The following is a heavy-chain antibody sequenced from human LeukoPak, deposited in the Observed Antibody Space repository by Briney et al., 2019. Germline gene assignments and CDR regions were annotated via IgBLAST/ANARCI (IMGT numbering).Heavy chain of an antibody. CDR1: GFTFSSYS. CDR3: ARWLQLRSNWFDP. Sequence: GGSLRLSCAASGFTFSSYSMNWVRQAPGKGLGWVSSISSSSSSYIYYADSVKGRFTISRDNAKNSLYLQMSSLRAEDTAVYYCARWLQLRSNWFDPWGQGTLVTVSS. D-gene: IGHD5-24*01. CDR2: ISSSSSSYI. V-gene: IGHV3-21*01. J-gene: IGHJ5*02.